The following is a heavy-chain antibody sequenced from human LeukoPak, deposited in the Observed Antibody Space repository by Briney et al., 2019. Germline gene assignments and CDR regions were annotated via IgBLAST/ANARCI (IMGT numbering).Heavy chain of an antibody. J-gene: IGHJ4*02. CDR2: IYHSGST. CDR1: GYSISSGYY. D-gene: IGHD1-1*01. CDR3: ARRVQLERRPRFSDY. V-gene: IGHV4-38-2*02. Sequence: PSETLSLTCTVSGYSISSGYYWGWIRQPPGKGLEWIGSIYHSGSTYYNPSLKSRVTISVDTSKNQFSLKLSSVTAADTAVYYCARRVQLERRPRFSDYWGQGTLVTVSS.